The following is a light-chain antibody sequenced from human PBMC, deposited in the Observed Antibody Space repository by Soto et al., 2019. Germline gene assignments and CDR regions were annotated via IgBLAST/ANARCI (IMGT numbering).Light chain of an antibody. J-gene: IGLJ1*01. CDR3: CSYAGSSTPYV. CDR1: SSDVGNYKY. V-gene: IGLV2-14*01. Sequence: QSALTQPASVSGSPGQSITISCTGTSSDVGNYKYVSWYQQHPGKAPKLMIYEVSNRPSGVSNRFSGSKSGNTASLTIPGLQAEDETDYYCCSYAGSSTPYVFGTGTKVTVL. CDR2: EVS.